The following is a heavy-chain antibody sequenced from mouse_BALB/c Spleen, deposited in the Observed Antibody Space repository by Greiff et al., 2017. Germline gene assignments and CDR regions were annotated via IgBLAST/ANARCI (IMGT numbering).Heavy chain of an antibody. Sequence: EVKLMESGGGLVQPGGSRKLSCAASGFTFSSFGMHWVRQAPEKGLEWVAYISSGSSTIYYADTVKGRFTISRDNPKNTLFLQMTSLRSEDTAMYYCARNYDYDGWFAYWGQGTLVTVSA. CDR2: ISSGSSTI. D-gene: IGHD2-4*01. V-gene: IGHV5-17*02. CDR3: ARNYDYDGWFAY. CDR1: GFTFSSFG. J-gene: IGHJ3*01.